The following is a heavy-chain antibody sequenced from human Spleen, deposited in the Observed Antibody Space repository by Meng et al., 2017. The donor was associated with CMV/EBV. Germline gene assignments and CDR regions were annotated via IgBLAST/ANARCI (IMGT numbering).Heavy chain of an antibody. J-gene: IGHJ4*02. D-gene: IGHD4-23*01. Sequence: QVQLVQSGAEVKKPGASVKVSCKASGYRFTNYGITWVRQAPGEGLEWMGWIKVYDGDTKYVQKFQGRVTMTTDTSTSTAYLELRSLRSDDTAVYYCARDRGGNYYVDSWGQGTLVTVSS. V-gene: IGHV1-18*01. CDR1: GYRFTNYG. CDR2: IKVYDGDT. CDR3: ARDRGGNYYVDS.